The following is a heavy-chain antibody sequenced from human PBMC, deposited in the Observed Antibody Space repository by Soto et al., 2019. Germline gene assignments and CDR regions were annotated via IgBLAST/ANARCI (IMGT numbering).Heavy chain of an antibody. J-gene: IGHJ6*02. CDR1: GFMFDDYA. D-gene: IGHD3-10*01. V-gene: IGHV3-9*01. Sequence: HPGGSLRLSCAASGFMFDDYAMHWVRQPPGKGLEWVSSISWHSETVAYADSVKGRFTISRDNAKTSLYLQMNSLRGEDTALYYCVKDMVGSPGSDYGMDVWGPGTTVTVSS. CDR3: VKDMVGSPGSDYGMDV. CDR2: ISWHSETV.